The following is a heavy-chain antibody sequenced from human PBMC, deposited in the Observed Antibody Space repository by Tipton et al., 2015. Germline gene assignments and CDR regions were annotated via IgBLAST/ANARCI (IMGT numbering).Heavy chain of an antibody. D-gene: IGHD2-15*01. V-gene: IGHV4-31*03. CDR3: ATSVLAAPFDS. Sequence: TLSLTCTVSGGSISSGGYYWSWIRQHPGKGLEWIGYIYYSGSTYYNPSLKSRVTISVDTSKNQVSLKLSSVTAADTAVYYCATSVLAAPFDSWGQGTLVTVSS. J-gene: IGHJ4*02. CDR1: GGSISSGGYY. CDR2: IYYSGST.